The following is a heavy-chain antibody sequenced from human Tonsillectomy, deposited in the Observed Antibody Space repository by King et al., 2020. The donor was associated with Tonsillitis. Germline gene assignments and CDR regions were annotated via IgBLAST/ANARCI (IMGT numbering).Heavy chain of an antibody. V-gene: IGHV3-74*01. J-gene: IGHJ3*02. D-gene: IGHD6-19*01. CDR3: ARDKIGHGWTFDI. Sequence: QLVQSGGGLVQPGGSLRLSCAASGFTFSSYWMHWVRHAPGKGLVWVSRINSDGSSTSYADSVKGRFTISRDNAKNTLYLQMNSLRAEDTAVYYCARDKIGHGWTFDIWGQGTMVTVSS. CDR2: INSDGSST. CDR1: GFTFSSYW.